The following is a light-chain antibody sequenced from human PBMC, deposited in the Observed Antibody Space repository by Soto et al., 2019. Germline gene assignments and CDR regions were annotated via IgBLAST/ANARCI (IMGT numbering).Light chain of an antibody. J-gene: IGLJ1*01. V-gene: IGLV2-14*01. CDR2: AVT. Sequence: QSVLAQPASVSGSPGQSITISCTGTSDDIGYYNYVSWYQHHPGKAPKLIIYAVTNRPSGVSTRFSGSESANTASLTISGLQADDEADYYCSSYTTIGSLVFGAGTKVTVL. CDR1: SDDIGYYNY. CDR3: SSYTTIGSLV.